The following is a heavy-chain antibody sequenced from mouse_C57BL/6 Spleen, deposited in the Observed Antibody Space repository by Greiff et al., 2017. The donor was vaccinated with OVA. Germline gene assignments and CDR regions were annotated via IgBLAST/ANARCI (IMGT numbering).Heavy chain of an antibody. CDR2: ISNLAYSI. Sequence: EVKLMESGGGLVQPGGSLKLSCAASGFTFSDYGMAWVRQAPRKGPEWVAFISNLAYSIYYADTVTGRFTISRENAKNTLYLEMSSLRSEDTAMYYCARPGDYDDGWFAYWGQGTLVTVSA. CDR3: ARPGDYDDGWFAY. V-gene: IGHV5-15*01. CDR1: GFTFSDYG. D-gene: IGHD2-4*01. J-gene: IGHJ3*01.